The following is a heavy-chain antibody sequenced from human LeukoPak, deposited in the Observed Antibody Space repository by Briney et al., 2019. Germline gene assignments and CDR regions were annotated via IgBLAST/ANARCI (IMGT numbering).Heavy chain of an antibody. V-gene: IGHV4-61*02. D-gene: IGHD3-9*01. CDR1: GGSISSGSYY. Sequence: SQTLSLTCTVSGGSISSGSYYWSWIRQPAGKGLEWIGRIYTSGSTNYNPSLKSRVTVSVDTSKNQFSLKLSSVTAADTAVYYCARPTTIDAFDIWGQGTMVTVSS. CDR3: ARPTTIDAFDI. J-gene: IGHJ3*02. CDR2: IYTSGST.